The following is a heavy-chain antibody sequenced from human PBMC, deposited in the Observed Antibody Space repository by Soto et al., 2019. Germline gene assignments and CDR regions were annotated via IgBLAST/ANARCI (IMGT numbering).Heavy chain of an antibody. J-gene: IGHJ6*02. CDR3: ARDDCSSTSCFSHYYYYGMDV. D-gene: IGHD2-2*01. V-gene: IGHV4-4*07. Sequence: SETLSLTCTVSGGSISSYCWSWIRQPAGKGLEWIGRIYTSGSTNYNPSLKSRVTMSVDTSKNQFSLKLSSVTAADTAVYYCARDDCSSTSCFSHYYYYGMDVWGQGTTVTVSS. CDR1: GGSISSYC. CDR2: IYTSGST.